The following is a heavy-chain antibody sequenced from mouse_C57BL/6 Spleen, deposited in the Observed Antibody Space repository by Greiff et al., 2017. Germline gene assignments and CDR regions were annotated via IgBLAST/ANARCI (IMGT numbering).Heavy chain of an antibody. CDR1: GFSLTSYG. CDR3: ARHDYYGNYPHYYAMDY. D-gene: IGHD2-1*01. Sequence: QVQLQQSGPGLVAPSQSLSITCTVSGFSLTSYGVHWVRQPPGKGLEWLVVIWSDGSTTYNSALKSRLSISKDNSKSQVFLKMNSLQTDDTAMYYCARHDYYGNYPHYYAMDYWGQGTSVTVSS. V-gene: IGHV2-6-1*01. CDR2: IWSDGST. J-gene: IGHJ4*01.